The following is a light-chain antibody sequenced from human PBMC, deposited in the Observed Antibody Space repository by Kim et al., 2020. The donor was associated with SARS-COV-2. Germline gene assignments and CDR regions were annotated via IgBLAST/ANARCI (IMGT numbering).Light chain of an antibody. J-gene: IGLJ3*02. Sequence: SSELTQDPAVSVALGQTVRITCQGDSLRSYYASWYQQKPGQAPVLVIYGKNNRPSGIPDRLSGSSSGNPASLTITGAQAQDEADYYCNCRDSSGNHWVFG. CDR1: SLRSYY. V-gene: IGLV3-19*01. CDR2: GKN. CDR3: NCRDSSGNHWV.